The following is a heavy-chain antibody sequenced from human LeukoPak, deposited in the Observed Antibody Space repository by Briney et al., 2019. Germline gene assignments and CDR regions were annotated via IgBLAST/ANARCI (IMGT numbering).Heavy chain of an antibody. D-gene: IGHD4-11*01. Sequence: GGSLRLSCAASGFTFSSYSMNWVRQAPGKGLEWVSYISSSSSTIYYADSVKGRFTISRDNAKNSLYLQMNSLRAEDTAVYYCARDTYSNDFDYWGQGTLVTVSS. CDR2: ISSSSSTI. CDR3: ARDTYSNDFDY. V-gene: IGHV3-48*01. J-gene: IGHJ4*02. CDR1: GFTFSSYS.